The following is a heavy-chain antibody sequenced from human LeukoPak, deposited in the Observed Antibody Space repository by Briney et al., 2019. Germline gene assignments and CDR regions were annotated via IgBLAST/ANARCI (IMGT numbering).Heavy chain of an antibody. CDR3: ARDGTAAGLYFDL. J-gene: IGHJ4*01. V-gene: IGHV3-7*01. Sequence: GGSLRLSCEVSGFTFTDYWMNWVRQAPGKGPEWVASIRQDGSEKTYVDSVKGRFTISRDNTKNSLSLQLNGLRAEDTAVYYCARDGTAAGLYFDLWGQGTLLTVSS. D-gene: IGHD6-13*01. CDR2: IRQDGSEK. CDR1: GFTFTDYW.